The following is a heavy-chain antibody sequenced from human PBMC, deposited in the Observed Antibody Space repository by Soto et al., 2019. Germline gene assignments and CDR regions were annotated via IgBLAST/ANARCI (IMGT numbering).Heavy chain of an antibody. V-gene: IGHV4-39*02. CDR1: DDSINSDKYY. CDR3: AREGLGTGTRVRFDY. J-gene: IGHJ4*02. CDR2: IYYRGNA. Sequence: SETLSLTCSVSDDSINSDKYYWGWIRQPPGKGLEWIGSIYYRGNAYYNPSLQTRVTISLDKSKNQFSLKLSSVTAADTAVYYCAREGLGTGTRVRFDYWGQGTLVTVSS. D-gene: IGHD1-7*01.